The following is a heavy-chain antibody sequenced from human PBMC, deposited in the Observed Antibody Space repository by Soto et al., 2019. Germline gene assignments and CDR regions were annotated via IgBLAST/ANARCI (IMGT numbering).Heavy chain of an antibody. CDR3: AKDSWAIFGVPAGEYYAMDV. CDR1: GFTSENYA. CDR2: ISGSGGTT. V-gene: IGHV3-23*01. D-gene: IGHD3-3*01. J-gene: IGHJ6*02. Sequence: GGSLRRSCVASGFTSENYAMSWLRQAPGKGLEWVSAISGSGGTTYYSDSVTGRFTISRDNSKNTVYLQMNDLRVEDAAEYFCAKDSWAIFGVPAGEYYAMDVWGQGTTVTVSS.